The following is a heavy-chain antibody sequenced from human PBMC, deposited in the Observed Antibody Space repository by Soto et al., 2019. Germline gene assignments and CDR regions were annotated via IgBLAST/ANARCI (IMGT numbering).Heavy chain of an antibody. Sequence: GGSLRLSCAASGFTFSSYWMGWVRQAPGKGLEWVANIKQDGSEKYYVDSVKGRFTISRDNAKNSLYLQMNSLRAEDTAVYYCARGIFGVVTPYYFDYWGQGTLVTVSS. J-gene: IGHJ4*02. V-gene: IGHV3-7*01. D-gene: IGHD3-3*01. CDR2: IKQDGSEK. CDR1: GFTFSSYW. CDR3: ARGIFGVVTPYYFDY.